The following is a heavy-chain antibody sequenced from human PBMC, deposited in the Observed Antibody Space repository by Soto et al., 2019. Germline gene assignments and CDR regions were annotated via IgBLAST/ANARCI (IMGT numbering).Heavy chain of an antibody. CDR1: GYSISIGNY. J-gene: IGHJ4*02. CDR3: ARVLGAPLYYFDY. D-gene: IGHD1-26*01. CDR2: IHQSGST. Sequence: SETLSLTCPVSGYSISIGNYWGWIRQPPRKRLEWIGSIHQSGSTYYNPSLRSRATISVDTSKNQFSLKLSSVTAADTAVYYCARVLGAPLYYFDYLGQGILVTVSS. V-gene: IGHV4-38-2*02.